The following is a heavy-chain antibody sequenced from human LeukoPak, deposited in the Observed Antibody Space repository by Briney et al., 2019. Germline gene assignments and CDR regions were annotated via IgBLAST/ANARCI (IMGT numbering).Heavy chain of an antibody. Sequence: SETLALTCTVSGDSISSYYWSWIRQPPGKGLEWIGHIYYSGSTNYRPSLKRRVTISEDTSKNQFSLKLSSVTAADTAVYYCARMGIAAAIAYWFLDLWGRGTLVTVSS. CDR1: GDSISSYY. J-gene: IGHJ2*01. V-gene: IGHV4-59*01. D-gene: IGHD6-13*01. CDR3: ARMGIAAAIAYWFLDL. CDR2: IYYSGST.